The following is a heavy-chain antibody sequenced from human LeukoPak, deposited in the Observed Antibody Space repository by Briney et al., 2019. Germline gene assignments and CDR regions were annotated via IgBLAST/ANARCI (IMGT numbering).Heavy chain of an antibody. CDR1: GFTFSSYE. V-gene: IGHV4-39*07. CDR2: IYYNGNT. J-gene: IGHJ3*02. D-gene: IGHD5-18*01. CDR3: ARYGPLRLSEINAFHI. Sequence: LRLSCAVSGFTFSSYEMNWVRQPPGKGREWIGSIYYNGNTYYSPSLKRRVTISIDTSKNQFSLKLNSVTAADTAMYYCARYGPLRLSEINAFHIWGQGTMVTVSS.